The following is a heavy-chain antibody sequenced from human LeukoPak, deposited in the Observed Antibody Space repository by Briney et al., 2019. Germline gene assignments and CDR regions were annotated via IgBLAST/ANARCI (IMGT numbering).Heavy chain of an antibody. CDR2: ISSSGSTI. CDR1: GFTFSDYY. V-gene: IGHV3-11*01. CDR3: AKDATYYYDSSGYIDY. D-gene: IGHD3-22*01. J-gene: IGHJ4*02. Sequence: GGSLRLSCAASGFTFSDYYMSWIRQAPGEGLEWVSYISSSGSTIYYADSVKGRFTISRDNAKNSLYLQMNSLRAEDTALYYCAKDATYYYDSSGYIDYWGQGTLVTVSS.